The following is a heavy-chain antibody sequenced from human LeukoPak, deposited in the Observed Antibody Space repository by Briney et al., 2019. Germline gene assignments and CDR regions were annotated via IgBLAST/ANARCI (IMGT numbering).Heavy chain of an antibody. J-gene: IGHJ4*02. D-gene: IGHD2-21*02. V-gene: IGHV4-4*07. CDR3: ASGSVVTALDQ. CDR2: IYTSGST. Sequence: SETLSLTCTVSGGSISNDYWTWIRQSAGKGLEWIGRIYTSGSTIYNPSLKSRVTMSVDTSKNQFSLKLRSVTAADTAVYFCASGSVVTALDQWGQGTLVTVSS. CDR1: GGSISNDY.